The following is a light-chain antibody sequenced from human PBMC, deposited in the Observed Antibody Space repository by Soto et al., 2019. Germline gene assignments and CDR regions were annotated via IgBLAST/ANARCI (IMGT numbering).Light chain of an antibody. CDR2: DVS. CDR3: TSLTSRPTYV. Sequence: QSVLTQPAAVSGSPGQSITISCTGTSSDVGGYNYVSWYQQHPDKAPRLMIYDVSNRPSGVSDRFSGSKSGDTASLTISGLQAEDEAAYYCTSLTSRPTYVLGLAPKVT. CDR1: SSDVGGYNY. J-gene: IGLJ1*01. V-gene: IGLV2-14*03.